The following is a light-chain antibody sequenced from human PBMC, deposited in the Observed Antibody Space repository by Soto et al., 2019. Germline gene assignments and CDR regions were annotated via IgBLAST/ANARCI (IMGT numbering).Light chain of an antibody. CDR3: LSYADTAYV. J-gene: IGLJ1*01. Sequence: ALTQPRSASGSPGQSVTISCAGTSSDVGGYNYVSWYQQYPGKVPKLMIYEVSERPSGVPDRFSGSKSGNTAFLTVSGLQAEDEADYYCLSYADTAYVFGTGTKVT. CDR1: SSDVGGYNY. V-gene: IGLV2-8*01. CDR2: EVS.